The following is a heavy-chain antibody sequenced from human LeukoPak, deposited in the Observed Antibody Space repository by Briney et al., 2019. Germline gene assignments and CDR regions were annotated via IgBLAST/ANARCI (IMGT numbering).Heavy chain of an antibody. CDR2: IYNSGTT. D-gene: IGHD4-17*01. J-gene: IGHJ3*01. V-gene: IGHV4-59*08. CDR3: TRPYSGDYAFDV. Sequence: SETLSLTCTVSGCTISNYYWSWIRQAPGKGLEWVGYIYNSGTTTYNPSLQSRAPISVDTSQNQISLRLSSVTAADTAIYYCTRPYSGDYAFDVWGQGTMVTVSS. CDR1: GCTISNYY.